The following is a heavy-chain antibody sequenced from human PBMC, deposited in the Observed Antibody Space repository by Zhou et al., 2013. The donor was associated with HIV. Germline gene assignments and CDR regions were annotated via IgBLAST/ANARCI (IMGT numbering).Heavy chain of an antibody. V-gene: IGHV4-4*07. CDR3: ARLVAARDYYYYIDV. Sequence: QVQLQESGPGLVKPSETLSLTCTVSGGSINNYYWSWIRQPAGKGLEWIGRIYASGSTKYNPSLKSRVTISIDTSKNQFSLKLSSVTAADTAVYYCARLVAARDYYYYIDVWGRRDHGHRLL. CDR2: IYASGST. CDR1: GGSINNYY. J-gene: IGHJ6*03. D-gene: IGHD6-13*01.